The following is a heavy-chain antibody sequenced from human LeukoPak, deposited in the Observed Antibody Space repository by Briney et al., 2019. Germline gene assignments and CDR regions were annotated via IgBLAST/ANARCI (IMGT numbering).Heavy chain of an antibody. V-gene: IGHV1-46*01. Sequence: EASVKVSCKASGYTFTSYYMHWVRQAPGQGLEWMGIINPSGGSTSYAQKFQGRVTMTRDMSTSTVYMELSSLRSEDTAVYYCATAHYYDSSGYKEMGAFDIWGQGTMVTVSS. CDR2: INPSGGST. D-gene: IGHD3-22*01. CDR3: ATAHYYDSSGYKEMGAFDI. J-gene: IGHJ3*02. CDR1: GYTFTSYY.